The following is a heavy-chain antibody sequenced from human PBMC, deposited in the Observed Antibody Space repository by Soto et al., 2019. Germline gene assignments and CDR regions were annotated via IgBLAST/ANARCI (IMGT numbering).Heavy chain of an antibody. CDR1: GFSISSYW. Sequence: EVQLVESGGGLVQPGGSLRLSCAASGFSISSYWMNWVRQAPGKGLEWVAIIRKDGSEKYYVDSVKGRVTISRDNSKNSLYLQMNRPRDDDTAVYYCAGGSGWLSDYWGRGTLVTVSS. J-gene: IGHJ4*02. D-gene: IGHD6-19*01. V-gene: IGHV3-7*03. CDR2: IRKDGSEK. CDR3: AGGSGWLSDY.